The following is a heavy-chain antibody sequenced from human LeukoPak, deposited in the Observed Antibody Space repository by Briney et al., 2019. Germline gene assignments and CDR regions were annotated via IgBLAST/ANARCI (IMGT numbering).Heavy chain of an antibody. V-gene: IGHV3-74*01. CDR1: GFTFSSYA. CDR3: LTVVETTFDAFDI. D-gene: IGHD2/OR15-2a*01. CDR2: INPDDKSA. Sequence: PGGSLRLSCAASGFTFSSYAMSWLRQAPGKGLVWVSRINPDDKSASYADSVKGRFTIARDDARKTLYLQMNSLRAEDTAVYYCLTVVETTFDAFDIWGQGTMVTVSS. J-gene: IGHJ3*02.